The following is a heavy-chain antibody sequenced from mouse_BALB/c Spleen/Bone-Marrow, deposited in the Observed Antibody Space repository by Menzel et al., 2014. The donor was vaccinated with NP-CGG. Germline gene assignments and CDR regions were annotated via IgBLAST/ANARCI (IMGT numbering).Heavy chain of an antibody. J-gene: IGHJ4*01. CDR1: GSTFTDYY. CDR3: AVRGITTATGAMDY. D-gene: IGHD1-2*01. CDR2: IRNKANGYTT. Sequence: EVMLVESGGGLVQPGGSLRLSCATSGSTFTDYYMSWVRQPPGKALEWLGFIRNKANGYTTEYSASVKGRFTISRDNSHSILYLQMNTLRAEDNATYYCAVRGITTATGAMDYWGQGTSVTVSS. V-gene: IGHV7-3*02.